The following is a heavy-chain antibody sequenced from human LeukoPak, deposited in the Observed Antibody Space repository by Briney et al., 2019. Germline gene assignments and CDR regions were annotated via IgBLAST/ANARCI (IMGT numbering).Heavy chain of an antibody. Sequence: EASVKVSCKASGYTFTKFDINWVRQATGQGLEWMGWVNLKSGYTGYAQKFQGRLTITRDTSINTAYMELSSLRSEDTAVYYCASVGGSPDYWGQGTLVTVSS. CDR2: VNLKSGYT. V-gene: IGHV1-8*03. CDR3: ASVGGSPDY. D-gene: IGHD2-15*01. J-gene: IGHJ4*02. CDR1: GYTFTKFD.